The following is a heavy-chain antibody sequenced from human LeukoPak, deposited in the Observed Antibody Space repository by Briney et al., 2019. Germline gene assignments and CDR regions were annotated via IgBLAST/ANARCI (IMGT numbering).Heavy chain of an antibody. Sequence: ASVKVSCKASGGTFSSYAISWVRQAPGQGLEWMGGIIPIFGTANYAQKFQGRVTITADESTSTAYMELSSLRSEDTAVYYCARDLGTMVRGANEAFDIWGQGTMVTVSS. CDR2: IIPIFGTA. V-gene: IGHV1-69*13. J-gene: IGHJ3*02. CDR3: ARDLGTMVRGANEAFDI. D-gene: IGHD3-10*01. CDR1: GGTFSSYA.